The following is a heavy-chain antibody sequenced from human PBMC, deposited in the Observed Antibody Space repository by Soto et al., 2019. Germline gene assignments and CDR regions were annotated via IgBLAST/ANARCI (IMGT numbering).Heavy chain of an antibody. V-gene: IGHV3-21*01. CDR3: ERDPRPGQWLNRYGMDV. CDR1: GFTFSSYS. Sequence: GGFLSLSCAASGFTFSSYSMNWVRQAPGKGLEWVSSISSSSSYIYYADSVKGRFTIARDNAKNSLYLQMNSLSAEDTAVYYCERDPRPGQWLNRYGMDVWGQGTTVTVSS. J-gene: IGHJ6*02. CDR2: ISSSSSYI. D-gene: IGHD6-19*01.